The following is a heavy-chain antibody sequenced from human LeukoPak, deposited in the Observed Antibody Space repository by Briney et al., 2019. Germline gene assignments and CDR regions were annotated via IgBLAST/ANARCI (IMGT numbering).Heavy chain of an antibody. D-gene: IGHD5-24*01. Sequence: PSETLSLTCSVSSGSISTHYWSWIRQSAGKGLEWIGRISTTGTTNYNPSLKSRVAMSVDTSKNQLSLKLSSATAADTAVYYCAREVEMAIQFDNWGQGTLVTVSS. CDR3: AREVEMAIQFDN. J-gene: IGHJ4*02. V-gene: IGHV4-4*07. CDR1: SGSISTHY. CDR2: ISTTGTT.